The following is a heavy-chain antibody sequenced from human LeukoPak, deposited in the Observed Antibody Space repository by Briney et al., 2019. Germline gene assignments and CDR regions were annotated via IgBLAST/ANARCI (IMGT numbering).Heavy chain of an antibody. CDR3: ARVVLGYDFWSGYWANDYYYGMDV. CDR2: INPSGGST. V-gene: IGHV1-46*01. J-gene: IGHJ6*02. D-gene: IGHD3-3*01. Sequence: ASVKVSCKASGYTFTSYYMHWVRQAPGQGLEWMGIINPSGGSTSYAQKFQGRVTMTTDTSTSTAYMELRSLRSDDTAVYYCARVVLGYDFWSGYWANDYYYGMDVWGQGTTVTVSS. CDR1: GYTFTSYY.